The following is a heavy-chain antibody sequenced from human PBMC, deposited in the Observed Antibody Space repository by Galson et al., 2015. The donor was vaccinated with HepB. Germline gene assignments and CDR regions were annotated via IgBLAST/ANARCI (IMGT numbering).Heavy chain of an antibody. D-gene: IGHD3-10*01. V-gene: IGHV3-7*03. J-gene: IGHJ4*02. CDR1: GFTFSDYY. CDR3: ARAGAKTPSRHYLDF. Sequence: SLRLSCAGSGFTFSDYYMNWFRQAPGKGLEWVANINQHGREKNYVDSVKGRFTISRDNARNSLHLQMNSLRSEDTAVYYCARAGAKTPSRHYLDFWGRGTRATVSS. CDR2: INQHGREK.